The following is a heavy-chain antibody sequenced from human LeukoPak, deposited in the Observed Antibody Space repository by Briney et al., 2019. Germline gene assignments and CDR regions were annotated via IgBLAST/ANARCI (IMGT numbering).Heavy chain of an antibody. CDR1: GGSISSYY. V-gene: IGHV4-59*12. J-gene: IGHJ2*01. Sequence: PSETLSLTCTVSGGSISSYYWSWIRQPPGKGLEWIGYIYYSGSTNYNPSLKSRVTISVDTSKNQFSLKLSSVTAADTAVYYCARRPYYGDYATPYWYFDLWGRGTLVTVSS. CDR2: IYYSGST. D-gene: IGHD4-17*01. CDR3: ARRPYYGDYATPYWYFDL.